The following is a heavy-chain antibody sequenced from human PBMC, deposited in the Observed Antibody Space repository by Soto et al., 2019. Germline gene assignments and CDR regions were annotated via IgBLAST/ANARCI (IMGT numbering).Heavy chain of an antibody. D-gene: IGHD3-10*01. CDR2: IFSSGST. J-gene: IGHJ4*02. Sequence: QLQLQESGPGLVKPSETLSLTCTVSGDSISSSSYSWGWVRQPPGKGLEWIGTIFSSGSTYYNPSRRSRVTVSVETSKNQFSLKLSSVTAADTAVYYCARHEAGLLLWFGELNYWGQGTLVTVSS. CDR1: GDSISSSSYS. CDR3: ARHEAGLLLWFGELNY. V-gene: IGHV4-39*01.